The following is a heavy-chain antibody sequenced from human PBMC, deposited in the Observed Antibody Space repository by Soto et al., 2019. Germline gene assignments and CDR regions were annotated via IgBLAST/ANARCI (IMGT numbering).Heavy chain of an antibody. CDR2: IIPILGIA. V-gene: IGHV1-69*02. Sequence: QVQLVQSGAEVKKPGSSVKVSCKASGGTFSSYTISWVRQAPGQGLEWMGRIIPILGIANYAQKFQGRVTITADESTSTAYMELSSLRSEDTAVYYCASGYYGDYVSDYWGQGTLVTVSS. CDR1: GGTFSSYT. D-gene: IGHD4-17*01. CDR3: ASGYYGDYVSDY. J-gene: IGHJ4*02.